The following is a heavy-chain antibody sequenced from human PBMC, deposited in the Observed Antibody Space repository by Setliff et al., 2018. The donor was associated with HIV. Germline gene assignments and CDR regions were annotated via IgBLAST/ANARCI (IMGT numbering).Heavy chain of an antibody. CDR3: ARDPAPSSSASYFQH. J-gene: IGHJ1*01. CDR2: INPSGGTT. V-gene: IGHV1-46*01. Sequence: ASVKVSCKASGYTFTNYYMHWVRQAPGQGLEWVGVINPSGGTTNYAQKFRGRVPLARDTSTSTVYMELSSLRSEDTAVYYGARDPAPSSSASYFQHWGQGTPVTVSS. CDR1: GYTFTNYY. D-gene: IGHD6-6*01.